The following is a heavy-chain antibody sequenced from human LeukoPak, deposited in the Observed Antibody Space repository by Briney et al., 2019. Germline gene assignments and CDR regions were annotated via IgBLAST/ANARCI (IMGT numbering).Heavy chain of an antibody. CDR3: ARDFGGTGGFDY. J-gene: IGHJ4*02. CDR1: GFTCSSYS. V-gene: IGHV3-21*01. Sequence: GGSLRLSCVASGFTCSSYSMNWVRQAPGKGLEWVSSISSSSSYIYYADSVKGRFTISRDNAKNSLYLQMNSLRAEDTAVYYCARDFGGTGGFDYWGQGTLVTVSS. CDR2: ISSSSSYI. D-gene: IGHD1-26*01.